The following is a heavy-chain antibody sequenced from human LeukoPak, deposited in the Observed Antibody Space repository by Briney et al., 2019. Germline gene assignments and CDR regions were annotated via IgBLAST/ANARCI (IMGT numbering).Heavy chain of an antibody. CDR1: GFTSGIYA. J-gene: IGHJ4*02. Sequence: GGSLRLSCAASGFTSGIYAVSWVRQAPGKGLEWVSACGGGDSYYADFVKGRFTISRDNSKKILYLQMNSLRAEDTAVYYCGKEVERHFDLKYWGQGTRVTVSS. CDR2: CGGGDS. CDR3: GKEVERHFDLKY. V-gene: IGHV3-23*01.